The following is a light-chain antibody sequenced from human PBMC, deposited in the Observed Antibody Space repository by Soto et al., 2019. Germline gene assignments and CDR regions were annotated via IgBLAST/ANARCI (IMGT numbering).Light chain of an antibody. J-gene: IGLJ3*02. CDR1: NSNIGSNT. CDR2: NND. CDR3: AAWDGSLNGSV. Sequence: QSVLTQAPSASGTPGQRVTISCSGSNSNIGSNTVSWYQQVPGTAPKVLIYNNDQRPSGVPDRLSGSKSGTSASLAIGGLXXXXEADYYCAAWDGSLNGSVFGGGTKLTVL. V-gene: IGLV1-44*01.